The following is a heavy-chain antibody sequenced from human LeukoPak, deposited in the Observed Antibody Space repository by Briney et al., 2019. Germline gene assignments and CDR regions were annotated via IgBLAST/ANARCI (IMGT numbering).Heavy chain of an antibody. CDR1: GFTFSSYG. CDR2: IRYDGSNK. CDR3: AKDRYYYDSSAYDY. V-gene: IGHV3-30*02. J-gene: IGHJ4*02. Sequence: GGSLRLSCAASGFTFSSYGMHWVRQAPGKGLEWVAFIRYDGSNKYYADSVKGRFTISRDNSKNTLYLQMNSLRAEDTAVYYCAKDRYYYDSSAYDYWGQGTLVTVSS. D-gene: IGHD3-22*01.